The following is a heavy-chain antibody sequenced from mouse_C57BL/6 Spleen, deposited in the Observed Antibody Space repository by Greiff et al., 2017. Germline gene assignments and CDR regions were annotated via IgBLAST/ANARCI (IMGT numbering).Heavy chain of an antibody. CDR1: GFTFSSYA. Sequence: EVQVVESGGGLVKPGGSLKLSCAASGFTFSSYAMSWVRQTPENRLEWVATISDGGSYTYYPNNVKGRFTISRDNAKNNLYLQMSHLKSEDTDVYYGARDGYYKVYFDYWGQGTTLTVAS. J-gene: IGHJ2*01. CDR2: ISDGGSYT. CDR3: ARDGYYKVYFDY. V-gene: IGHV5-4*01. D-gene: IGHD2-3*01.